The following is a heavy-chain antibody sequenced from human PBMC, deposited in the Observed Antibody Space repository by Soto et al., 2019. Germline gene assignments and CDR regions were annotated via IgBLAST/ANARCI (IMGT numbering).Heavy chain of an antibody. Sequence: EVQLLESGGGLVQPGGSLRLSCAASGFTFSSYAMSWVRQAPGKGLEWVSAISSSDGSTYYADSVKGRFTISRDNSKNTVFLQMNSLRAEDTAVYYCATAAGNFDYWGQGTLVTVSS. CDR3: ATAAGNFDY. D-gene: IGHD6-13*01. CDR2: ISSSDGST. J-gene: IGHJ4*02. V-gene: IGHV3-23*01. CDR1: GFTFSSYA.